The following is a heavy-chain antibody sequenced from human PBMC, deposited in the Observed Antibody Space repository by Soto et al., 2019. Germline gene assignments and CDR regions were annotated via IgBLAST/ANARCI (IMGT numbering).Heavy chain of an antibody. CDR1: GGSISSGGYY. CDR2: IYYSGST. CDR3: ASGCSSTSCYYYYYYGMDV. J-gene: IGHJ6*02. Sequence: PSETLSLTCTVSGGSISSGGYYWSWIRQHPGKGLEWIGYIYYSGSTYYNPSLKSRVTISVDTSKNQFSLKLSSVTAADTAVYYCASGCSSTSCYYYYYYGMDVWGQGTTVTVSS. V-gene: IGHV4-31*03. D-gene: IGHD2-2*01.